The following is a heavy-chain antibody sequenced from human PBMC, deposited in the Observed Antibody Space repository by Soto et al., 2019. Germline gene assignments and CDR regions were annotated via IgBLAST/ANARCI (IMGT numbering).Heavy chain of an antibody. Sequence: ASVKVSCKASGYTFTSYDINWVRQATGQGLEWMGWMNPNSGNTGCAQKFQGRVSMTRDTSTSTVYMDLSSLRFEDTAVYYCARRMAAAGTTWLDPWGQGTLVTVSS. V-gene: IGHV1-8*01. CDR2: MNPNSGNT. CDR3: ARRMAAAGTTWLDP. J-gene: IGHJ5*02. CDR1: GYTFTSYD. D-gene: IGHD6-13*01.